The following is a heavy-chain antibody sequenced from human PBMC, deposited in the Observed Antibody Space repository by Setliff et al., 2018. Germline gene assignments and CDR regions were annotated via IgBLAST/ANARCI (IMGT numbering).Heavy chain of an antibody. Sequence: SETLSLTCTVYGGSFSDYYWGWIRQSPGKRPEWIAEINQSGNTNYNPSLNSRVSVSVDTPTNHFSLKLTSVTAADMAVYYCRFWSGYYKNDYWAQGALVTVSS. CDR3: RFWSGYYKNDY. CDR1: GGSFSDYY. J-gene: IGHJ4*02. D-gene: IGHD3-3*01. V-gene: IGHV4-34*01. CDR2: INQSGNT.